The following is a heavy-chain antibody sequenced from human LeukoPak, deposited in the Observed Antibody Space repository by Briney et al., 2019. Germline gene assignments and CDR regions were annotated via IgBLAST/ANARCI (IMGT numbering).Heavy chain of an antibody. J-gene: IGHJ4*02. CDR1: GFTFSSYS. CDR3: ASEHYYDSSGYPYYFDY. CDR2: ITSSSIYI. V-gene: IGHV3-21*01. Sequence: PGGSLRLSCAASGFTFSSYSMNWVRQAPGKGLEWVSSITSSSIYIYYADSLKGRFTISRDNAKNSLYLQMNSLRAEDTAVYYCASEHYYDSSGYPYYFDYWGQGTLVTVSS. D-gene: IGHD3-22*01.